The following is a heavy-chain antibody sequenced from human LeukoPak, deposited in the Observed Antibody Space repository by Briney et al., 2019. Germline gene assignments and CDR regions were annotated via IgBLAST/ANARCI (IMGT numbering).Heavy chain of an antibody. CDR2: ISWNSGSI. CDR3: AKARDGLIGDAFDI. Sequence: GRSLRLSCAASGFTFDDYAMHWVRQAPGKGLEWVSGISWNSGSIGYADSVKGRFTISRDNAKNSLYLQMDSLRAEDTALYYCAKARDGLIGDAFDIWGRGTMVTVSS. J-gene: IGHJ3*02. V-gene: IGHV3-9*01. CDR1: GFTFDDYA. D-gene: IGHD5-24*01.